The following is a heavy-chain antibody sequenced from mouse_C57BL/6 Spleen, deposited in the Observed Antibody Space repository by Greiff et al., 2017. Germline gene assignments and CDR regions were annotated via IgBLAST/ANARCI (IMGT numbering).Heavy chain of an antibody. CDR3: ARSTGTYYAMDY. CDR1: GYAFSSYW. Sequence: QVQLKESGAELVKPGASVKISRKASGYAFSSYWMNWVKQRPGKGLEWIGQIYPGDGDTNYNGKFKGKATLTADKSSSTAYMQLSSLTSEDSAVYFCARSTGTYYAMDYWGQGTTLTVSS. J-gene: IGHJ4*01. D-gene: IGHD4-1*01. V-gene: IGHV1-80*01. CDR2: IYPGDGDT.